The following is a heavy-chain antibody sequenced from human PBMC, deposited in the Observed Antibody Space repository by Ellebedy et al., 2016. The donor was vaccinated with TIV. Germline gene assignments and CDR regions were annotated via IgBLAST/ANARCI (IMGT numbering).Heavy chain of an antibody. V-gene: IGHV4-38-2*02. J-gene: IGHJ4*02. CDR3: ARDTTVTTSGIDY. CDR1: GYSISSTYY. Sequence: SETLSLTCTVSGYSISSTYYWGWIRQPPGKGLEWIANIYYSGSTNYNPSLKSRVTISVDTSKNQFSLKLSSVTAADTAVYYCARDTTVTTSGIDYWGQGTLVTVSS. CDR2: IYYSGST. D-gene: IGHD4-17*01.